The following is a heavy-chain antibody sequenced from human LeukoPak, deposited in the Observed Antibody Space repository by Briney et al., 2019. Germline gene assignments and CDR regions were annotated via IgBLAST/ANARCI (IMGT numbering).Heavy chain of an antibody. J-gene: IGHJ3*02. Sequence: GESLKISCKGSGYSFTSYWIGWVRQMPGKGLEWMGIIYPGDSDTRYSPSFQGQVTISADKSISTAYLQWSSLKASDTAMYYCARQLDTAMVNPGAFDIWGQGTMVTVSS. CDR3: ARQLDTAMVNPGAFDI. D-gene: IGHD5-18*01. V-gene: IGHV5-51*01. CDR1: GYSFTSYW. CDR2: IYPGDSDT.